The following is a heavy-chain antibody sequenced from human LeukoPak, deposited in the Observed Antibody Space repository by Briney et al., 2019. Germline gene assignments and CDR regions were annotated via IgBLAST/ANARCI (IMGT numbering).Heavy chain of an antibody. CDR1: GFTFTTYA. Sequence: GGSLRLSCAASGFTFTTYAMNWVRQAPGKGLEWVSAICGGGNTYYADSVKGRFTISRDNSKNTLYLQMNSLRAEDTAVYYCARDTFFGSSDHNWFDPWGQGTLVTVSS. V-gene: IGHV3-23*01. CDR2: ICGGGNT. D-gene: IGHD1-26*01. J-gene: IGHJ5*02. CDR3: ARDTFFGSSDHNWFDP.